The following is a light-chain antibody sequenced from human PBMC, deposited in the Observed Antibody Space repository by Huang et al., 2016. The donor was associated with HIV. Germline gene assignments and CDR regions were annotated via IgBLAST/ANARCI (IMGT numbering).Light chain of an antibody. V-gene: IGKV1-6*01. CDR1: HDIRTD. CDR3: LQEYNYPHT. CDR2: AAF. J-gene: IGKJ2*01. Sequence: AIQMTQSPSSLSASVGDRVTITCRASHDIRTDLGWYQQRPGRAPKLVIYAAFSLQSGVPSRFSGGGSGTDFTLTSSDLQPEDFATYYCLQEYNYPHTFGQGTKLEL.